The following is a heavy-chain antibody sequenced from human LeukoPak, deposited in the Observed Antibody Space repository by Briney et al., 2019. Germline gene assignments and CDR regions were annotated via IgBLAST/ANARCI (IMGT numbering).Heavy chain of an antibody. CDR2: INPSGGST. CDR3: ATTSGDSVYPFDY. V-gene: IGHV1-46*01. J-gene: IGHJ4*02. CDR1: GYTFTDYY. Sequence: ASVKVSCKASGYTFTDYYMHWVRQAPGQGLEWMGIINPSGGSTSYAQKFQGRVTMTRDMSTSTVYMELSSLRSEDTAVYYCATTSGDSVYPFDYWGQGTLVTVSS. D-gene: IGHD5/OR15-5a*01.